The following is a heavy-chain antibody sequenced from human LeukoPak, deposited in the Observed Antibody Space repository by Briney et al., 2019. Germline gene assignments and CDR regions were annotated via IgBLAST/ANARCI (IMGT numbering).Heavy chain of an antibody. D-gene: IGHD5-12*01. CDR1: GYTLTELS. J-gene: IGHJ6*03. Sequence: GASVKVSCKVSGYTLTELSMHWVRQAPGKGLEWMGGFDPEDGETIYAQKFQGRVTMTEDTSTDTAYMELSSLRSDDTAVYYCARGEENGYETYYYYYMDVWGKGTTVTVSS. CDR2: FDPEDGET. V-gene: IGHV1-24*01. CDR3: ARGEENGYETYYYYYMDV.